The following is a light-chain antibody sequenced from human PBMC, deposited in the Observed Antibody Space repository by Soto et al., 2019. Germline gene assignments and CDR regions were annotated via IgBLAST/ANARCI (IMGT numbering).Light chain of an antibody. J-gene: IGLJ2*01. Sequence: QSVLTQPASVSGSPGQSITISCTGTSSDIGGYNYVSWYQQHPGKAPKLMIYDVSNRPSGVSNRFSGSKSGNTASLTISGLQADDEADYYCSSYTSSTTLVVFGRGTKLTVL. CDR3: SSYTSSTTLVV. CDR2: DVS. V-gene: IGLV2-14*01. CDR1: SSDIGGYNY.